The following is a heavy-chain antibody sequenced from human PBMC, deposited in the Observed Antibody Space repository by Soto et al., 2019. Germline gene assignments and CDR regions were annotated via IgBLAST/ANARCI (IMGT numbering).Heavy chain of an antibody. CDR1: QFTFSTYA. CDR3: ARPVVAFYYYGMDV. D-gene: IGHD2-15*01. V-gene: IGHV3-30-3*01. Sequence: QVQLVESGGGVVQPGRSLRLSCAASQFTFSTYAMEWVRQAPGKGLDWVVLISYDGSEEYYADSVQGRFTISRDNSKNTLYLQMNSLRPEDTAVYYCARPVVAFYYYGMDVWGQGTTVTVSS. CDR2: ISYDGSEE. J-gene: IGHJ6*02.